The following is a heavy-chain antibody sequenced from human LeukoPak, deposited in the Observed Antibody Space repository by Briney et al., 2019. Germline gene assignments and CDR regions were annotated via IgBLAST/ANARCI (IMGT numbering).Heavy chain of an antibody. D-gene: IGHD5-24*01. CDR3: ARDRETYYYMDV. Sequence: GASVKVSCKASGYTVTGYYMHLVRQAPGQGLEWMGWINPNSGGTNYAQKFQGRVTMTRDTSISTAYMELSRLRSDDTAVYYCARDRETYYYMDVWGKGTTVTISS. CDR2: INPNSGGT. CDR1: GYTVTGYY. V-gene: IGHV1-2*02. J-gene: IGHJ6*03.